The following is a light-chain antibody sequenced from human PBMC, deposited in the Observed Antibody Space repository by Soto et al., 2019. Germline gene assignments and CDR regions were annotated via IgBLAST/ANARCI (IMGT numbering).Light chain of an antibody. CDR1: SSNIWAGYD. CDR2: GNS. J-gene: IGLJ1*01. Sequence: QSFLRQPPSVSGAPVQRVTISCTGSSSNIWAGYDVNWYHQLPGKAPKLRIYGNSNRPSGFPDRFSGSKSVPSASLAVTGLQDEDEDDYYCQSYDSRLXGYVVGTGTKVXV. CDR3: QSYDSRLXGYV. V-gene: IGLV1-40*01.